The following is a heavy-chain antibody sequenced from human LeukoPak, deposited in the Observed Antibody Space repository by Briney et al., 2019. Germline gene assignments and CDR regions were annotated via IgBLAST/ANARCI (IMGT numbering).Heavy chain of an antibody. CDR1: GGSISSYY. CDR2: IYTSGST. J-gene: IGHJ3*02. Sequence: PSETLSLTCTVSGGSISSYYWSWIRQPAGRGLGWIGRIYTSGSTNYNPSLKSRVTMSVDTSKNQFSLKLSSVTAADTAVYYCARDLHYDSSGYYYGADAFDIWGQGTMVTVSS. D-gene: IGHD3-22*01. CDR3: ARDLHYDSSGYYYGADAFDI. V-gene: IGHV4-4*07.